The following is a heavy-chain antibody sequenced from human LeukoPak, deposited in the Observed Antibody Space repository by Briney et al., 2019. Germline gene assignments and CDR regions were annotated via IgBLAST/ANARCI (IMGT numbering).Heavy chain of an antibody. CDR1: GFTFSSYG. D-gene: IGHD1-7*01. J-gene: IGHJ4*02. V-gene: IGHV3-33*01. CDR3: ARDPSWNYILDY. CDR2: IWYDGSNK. Sequence: GGSLRLSCAASGFTFSSYGMHWVRQAPGKGLEWVAVIWYDGSNKYYADSVKGRFTISRDNSKNTLYLQMNSLRAEDTAVYYCARDPSWNYILDYWGQGTLVTVSS.